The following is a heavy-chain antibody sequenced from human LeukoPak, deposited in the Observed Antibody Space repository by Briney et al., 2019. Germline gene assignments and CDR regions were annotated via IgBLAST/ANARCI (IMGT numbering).Heavy chain of an antibody. CDR2: IYHSGTT. CDR3: ARVIMSSVYYYYMDV. V-gene: IGHV4-38-2*02. J-gene: IGHJ6*03. CDR1: GYSISSGYF. Sequence: YPSETLSLTCTVSGYSISSGYFWGWIRQPPGKGLEWIGSIYHSGTTYYNPSLKSRVTISGDTSKNHFSLKLRSVTAADTAVYYCARVIMSSVYYYYMDVWGKGTTVTVSS. D-gene: IGHD3-3*01.